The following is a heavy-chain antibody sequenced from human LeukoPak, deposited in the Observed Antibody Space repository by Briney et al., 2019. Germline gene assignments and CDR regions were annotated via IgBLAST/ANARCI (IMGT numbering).Heavy chain of an antibody. CDR1: GGSISSSSYY. J-gene: IGHJ6*02. V-gene: IGHV4-61*01. Sequence: PSETLSLTCTVSGGSISSSSYYWGWIRQPPGKGLEWIGYIYYSGSTNYNPSLKSRVTISVDTSKDQFSLKLSSVTAADTAVYYCARDRGTTPITYYYGMDVWGQGTTVTVSS. D-gene: IGHD1-1*01. CDR3: ARDRGTTPITYYYGMDV. CDR2: IYYSGST.